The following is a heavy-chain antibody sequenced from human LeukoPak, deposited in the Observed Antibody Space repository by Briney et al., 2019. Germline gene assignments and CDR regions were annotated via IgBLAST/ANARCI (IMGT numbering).Heavy chain of an antibody. V-gene: IGHV4-38-2*02. CDR2: IYPTGST. J-gene: IGHJ6*03. Sequence: SETLSLTCTVSGYSISSGYYWGWIRQPPGKGLEWIGNIYPTGSTYYNPSLKSRVTISVDTSKNQFSLKLSSVTAADTAVYYCASSYCGGDCYSGLYYYYYMDVWGKGTTVTISS. D-gene: IGHD2-21*02. CDR1: GYSISSGYY. CDR3: ASSYCGGDCYSGLYYYYYMDV.